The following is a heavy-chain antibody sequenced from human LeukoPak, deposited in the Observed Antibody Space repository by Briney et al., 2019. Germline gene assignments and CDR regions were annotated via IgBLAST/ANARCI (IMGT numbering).Heavy chain of an antibody. CDR2: IYYSGST. D-gene: IGHD4-23*01. Sequence: SETLSLTCTVSGGSISNYYWSWIRQPPGKGLEWIGYIYYSGSTNYNPSLKSRVTISVDTSKNQFSLNLNSVTAADTAVYYCTRHPGGNDAHRFDYWGQGLLVTVSS. CDR1: GGSISNYY. CDR3: TRHPGGNDAHRFDY. J-gene: IGHJ4*02. V-gene: IGHV4-59*08.